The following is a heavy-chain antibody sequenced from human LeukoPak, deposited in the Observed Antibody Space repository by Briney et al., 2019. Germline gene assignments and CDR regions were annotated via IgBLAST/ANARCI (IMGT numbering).Heavy chain of an antibody. CDR3: ARDSNGPAF. Sequence: GRSLRLSCATSGFTFSNYPMHWVRQAPGKGLEWVSVIYSGGGTFYSEFVKGRFTISRDYSKNTLYLQMNSLRADDTAVYYCARDSNGPAFWGQGTLVTVSS. V-gene: IGHV3-53*01. CDR2: IYSGGGT. J-gene: IGHJ4*02. CDR1: GFTFSNYP. D-gene: IGHD6-19*01.